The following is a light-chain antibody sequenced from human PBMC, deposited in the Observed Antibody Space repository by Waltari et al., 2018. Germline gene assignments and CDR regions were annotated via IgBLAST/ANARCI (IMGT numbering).Light chain of an antibody. J-gene: IGKJ2*01. Sequence: DIQMTQSPSTLSASVGDRVTITCRASQGIVNSLAWYQQKTGKAANVLLFVTSSLESGVPSRFSGSGSATDYILTISSMQHEDFATYHCQQYYSTHPTFGQGTKLEIK. V-gene: IGKV1-NL1*01. CDR2: VTS. CDR3: QQYYSTHPT. CDR1: QGIVNS.